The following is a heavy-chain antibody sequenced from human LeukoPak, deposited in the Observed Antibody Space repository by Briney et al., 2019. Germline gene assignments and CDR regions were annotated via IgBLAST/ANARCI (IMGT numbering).Heavy chain of an antibody. CDR3: AREDYDVLTGYYYYGMDV. V-gene: IGHV3-30*04. D-gene: IGHD3-9*01. CDR2: ISYDGSNK. J-gene: IGHJ6*04. CDR1: GFTFSSYA. Sequence: GGSLRLSCAASGFTFSSYAMHWVRQAPGKGLEWVAVISYDGSNKYYADSVKGRFTISRDNSKSTLYLQMNSLRAEDTAVYYCAREDYDVLTGYYYYGMDVWGKGTTVTVS.